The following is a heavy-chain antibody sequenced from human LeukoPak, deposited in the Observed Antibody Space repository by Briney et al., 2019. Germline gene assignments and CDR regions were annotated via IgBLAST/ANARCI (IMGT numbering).Heavy chain of an antibody. CDR1: GGTFSTFP. CDR3: ATGKDRSGYYYSLDY. CDR2: IIPIFGP. V-gene: IGHV1-69*13. J-gene: IGHJ4*02. D-gene: IGHD3-22*01. Sequence: GASVKVSCTASGGTFSTFPISWVRQAPGQGLEWIGGIIPIFGPNYAQKFQGRATISADLATATAYMELSSLTSEDTSVYYCATGKDRSGYYYSLDYWGQGTLVAVSS.